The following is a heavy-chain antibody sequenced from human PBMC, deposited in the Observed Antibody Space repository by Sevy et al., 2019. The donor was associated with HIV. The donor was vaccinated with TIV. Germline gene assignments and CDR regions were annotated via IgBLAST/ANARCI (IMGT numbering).Heavy chain of an antibody. CDR3: ARGVGLDC. J-gene: IGHJ4*02. Sequence: GGSLRLSCAASGFTFSPYWMTWVRRAPEKGLEWVANLRPDGSDKYYVDSVKGRFTISRDNAKNSLYLQMNSLRADDTAMYYCARGVGLDCWGQGALVTVSS. V-gene: IGHV3-7*01. CDR2: LRPDGSDK. D-gene: IGHD1-26*01. CDR1: GFTFSPYW.